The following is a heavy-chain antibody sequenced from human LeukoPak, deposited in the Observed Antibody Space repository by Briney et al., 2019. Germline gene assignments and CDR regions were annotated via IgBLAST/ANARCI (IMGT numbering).Heavy chain of an antibody. CDR2: IDSSSSYR. D-gene: IGHD6-6*01. CDR1: GFTFSSYA. V-gene: IGHV3-21*01. CDR3: ARGASSSPFDY. Sequence: GGSLRLSCAASGFTFSSYAMNWVRQAPGKGLEWVSSIDSSSSYRFYADSVKGRFTISRDNARNSLYLQMNSLRAEDTAVYYCARGASSSPFDYWGQGTLVTVSS. J-gene: IGHJ4*02.